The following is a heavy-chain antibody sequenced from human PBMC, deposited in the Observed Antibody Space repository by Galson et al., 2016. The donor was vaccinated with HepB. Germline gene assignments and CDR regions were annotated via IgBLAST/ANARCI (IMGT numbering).Heavy chain of an antibody. V-gene: IGHV3-48*02. J-gene: IGHJ5*02. CDR3: ARVKYCRDTRCSDWFDP. D-gene: IGHD2-2*01. CDR1: GFALSSYN. Sequence: SLRLSCAASGFALSSYNMNWVRQAPGKGLEWISYISGGSYTINYAGSVKGRFTISRDNARNSLYLQMNSLRDDDTAVYFCARVKYCRDTRCSDWFDPWGQGTLVIVSS. CDR2: ISGGSYTI.